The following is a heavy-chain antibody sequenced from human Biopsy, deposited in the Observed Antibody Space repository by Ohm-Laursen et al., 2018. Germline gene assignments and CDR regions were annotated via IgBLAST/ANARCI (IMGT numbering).Heavy chain of an antibody. J-gene: IGHJ1*01. CDR3: ARGSNEYGGLYFPH. D-gene: IGHD4-23*01. CDR2: ISHTGYT. V-gene: IGHV4-59*11. CDR1: GGSFTGHY. Sequence: GTLSLTCAVSGGSFTGHYWTWIRQPPGKGLEWIGHISHTGYTSYKSSLKSRVTISLDTSRKHFSPRLTSLAAADTAVYYCARGSNEYGGLYFPHWGQGTLVTVSS.